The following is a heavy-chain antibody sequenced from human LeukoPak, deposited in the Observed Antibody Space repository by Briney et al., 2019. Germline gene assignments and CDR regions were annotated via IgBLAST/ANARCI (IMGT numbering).Heavy chain of an antibody. J-gene: IGHJ4*02. V-gene: IGHV3-21*01. D-gene: IGHD2/OR15-2a*01. CDR2: ISSSSSYI. Sequence: GGSLRLSCAASGFTFSSYSMNWVRQAPGKGLEWVSSISSSSSYIYYADTARGRFTIFRDNAKNSLYLQMNSLRVEDTALYYCASLSKGYWGQGILVTVSS. CDR1: GFTFSSYS. CDR3: ASLSKGY.